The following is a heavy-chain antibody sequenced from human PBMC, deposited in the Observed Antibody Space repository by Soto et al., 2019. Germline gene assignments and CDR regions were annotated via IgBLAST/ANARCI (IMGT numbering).Heavy chain of an antibody. D-gene: IGHD3-10*01. CDR1: GYTFTGYY. CDR3: AKVTMVRGFIFWFDP. J-gene: IGHJ5*02. Sequence: ASVKVSCKASGYTFTGYYMHWVRQAPGQGLEWMGWINPNSGGTNYAQKFQGRVTMTRDTSISTAYMELSRLRSDDTAVYYCAKVTMVRGFIFWFDPWRQGTLVTVSS. CDR2: INPNSGGT. V-gene: IGHV1-2*02.